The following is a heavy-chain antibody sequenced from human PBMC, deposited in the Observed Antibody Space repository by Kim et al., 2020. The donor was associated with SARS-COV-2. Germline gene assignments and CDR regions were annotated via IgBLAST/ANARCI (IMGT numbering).Heavy chain of an antibody. J-gene: IGHJ3*02. CDR1: GGSISRYY. CDR2: IYTSGNT. Sequence: SETLSLTCTVSGGSISRYYWSWIRQPAGKGLEWIGRIYTSGNTNYNPSLKSRVTMSVDTSKNQFSLKLSSVTAADTAVYYCAREGQGYYDILTGLSIGAFDIWGQGTMVTVSS. CDR3: AREGQGYYDILTGLSIGAFDI. V-gene: IGHV4-4*07. D-gene: IGHD3-9*01.